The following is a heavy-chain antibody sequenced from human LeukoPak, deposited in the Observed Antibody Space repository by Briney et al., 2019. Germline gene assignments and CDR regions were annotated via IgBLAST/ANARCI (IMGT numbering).Heavy chain of an antibody. CDR3: ARGDYGDYESYYYYGMDV. CDR1: GGSISSGGYY. J-gene: IGHJ6*02. V-gene: IGHV4-31*03. CDR2: IYYSGST. D-gene: IGHD4-17*01. Sequence: PSETLSLTCTVSGGSISSGGYYWSWIRQHPGKGLEWIGYIYYSGSTYYNPSLKSRVTISVDTSKNQFSLKLSSVTAADTAVYYCARGDYGDYESYYYYGMDVWGQGTTVTVSS.